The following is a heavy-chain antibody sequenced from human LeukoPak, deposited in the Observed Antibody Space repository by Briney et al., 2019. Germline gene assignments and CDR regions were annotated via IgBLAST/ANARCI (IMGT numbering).Heavy chain of an antibody. Sequence: ASETLSLTCTVSGGSISSYYWSWIRQPPGKGLEWIGYIYYSGSTNYNPSLKSRVTISVDTSKNQFSLKLSSVTAADTAVYYCARDYGSGSYDALDIWGQGTMVTVSS. CDR2: IYYSGST. CDR1: GGSISSYY. D-gene: IGHD3-10*01. CDR3: ARDYGSGSYDALDI. J-gene: IGHJ3*02. V-gene: IGHV4-59*08.